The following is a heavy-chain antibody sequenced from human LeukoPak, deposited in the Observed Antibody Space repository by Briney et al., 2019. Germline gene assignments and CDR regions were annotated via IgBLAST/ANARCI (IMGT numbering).Heavy chain of an antibody. Sequence: GEFLKISCKASGYSFTTYWIAWVRQMPGKGLEWMGIIYPGDSDFTYSPSFQGQVTVSADRSINTAYLQWSSLRASDTAMYYCARRAGERAFDIWGQGTMVTVSS. V-gene: IGHV5-51*01. CDR2: IYPGDSDF. D-gene: IGHD7-27*01. J-gene: IGHJ3*02. CDR3: ARRAGERAFDI. CDR1: GYSFTTYW.